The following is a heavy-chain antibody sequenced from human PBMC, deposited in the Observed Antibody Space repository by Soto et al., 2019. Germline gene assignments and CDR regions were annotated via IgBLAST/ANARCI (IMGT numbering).Heavy chain of an antibody. D-gene: IGHD2-2*03. CDR2: IYXDGTD. J-gene: IGHJ4*02. CDR3: ARRYGYCFDY. CDR1: RGSFNPNY. Sequence: XXTLSLTCTVSRGSFNPNYWSWIRQPPGKGPEGXGYIYXDGTDRHNPSLXGRVTISVXTSKKQFSVKMSSVTAADTAVYYCARRYGYCFDYWGQGTLVTVS. V-gene: IGHV4-59*08.